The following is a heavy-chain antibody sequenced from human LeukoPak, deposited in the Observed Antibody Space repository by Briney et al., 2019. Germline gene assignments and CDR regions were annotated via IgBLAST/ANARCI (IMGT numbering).Heavy chain of an antibody. CDR2: ISYDGSNK. CDR1: GFTFSSYG. J-gene: IGHJ4*02. V-gene: IGHV3-30*18. CDR3: AKWNVDTAMVRGFDY. Sequence: GRSLRLSCAASGFTFSSYGMHWVRQAPGKGLEWVAAISYDGSNKYYADSVKGRFTISRDNSKNTLYLQMNSLRAEDTAVYYCAKWNVDTAMVRGFDYWGQGTLVTVSS. D-gene: IGHD5-18*01.